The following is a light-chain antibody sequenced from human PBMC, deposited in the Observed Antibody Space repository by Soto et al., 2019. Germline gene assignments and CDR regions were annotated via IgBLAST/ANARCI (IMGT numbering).Light chain of an antibody. Sequence: ALTQPASVSGSPGQSITISCTGISSDVGGYDYVSWYQHHPGKAPKLMIYEVSNRPSGVSNRFSGSKSGNTASLAISGLQAEDEADYYCCSYASSSTLLFGGGTQLTVL. J-gene: IGLJ7*01. V-gene: IGLV2-14*01. CDR2: EVS. CDR1: SSDVGGYDY. CDR3: CSYASSSTLL.